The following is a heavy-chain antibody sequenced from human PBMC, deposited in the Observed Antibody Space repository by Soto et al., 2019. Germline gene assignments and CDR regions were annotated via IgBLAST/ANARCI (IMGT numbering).Heavy chain of an antibody. CDR3: PWSSGPNDLNF. V-gene: IGHV4-39*01. CDR2: VYYTGSG. J-gene: IGHJ4*02. CDR1: GDSMSSDSFY. D-gene: IGHD3-16*01. Sequence: QLQLQESGPGLVKPSETLFLSCSVSGDSMSSDSFYWIWIRQPPGKGLEWMGSVYYTGSGHYNPCRKSRVTSSVDTANNNLSLQMSALTAADTAVYYCPWSSGPNDLNFWGQGTLVTVSS.